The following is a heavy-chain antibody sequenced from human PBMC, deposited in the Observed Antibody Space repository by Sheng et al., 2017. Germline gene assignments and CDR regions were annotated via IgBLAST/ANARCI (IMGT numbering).Heavy chain of an antibody. Sequence: QVQLVQSGAEVKKPGSSVKVSCKASGGTFSTYAFSWVRQAPGQGLEWVGGIIPVFGTATYAQNFQGRVTITADESTSTVYMELSSLRSEDTAVYYCARGGGAARPFLVWGQGTLVTVSS. CDR1: GGTFSTYA. CDR3: ARGGGAARPFLV. V-gene: IGHV1-69*01. J-gene: IGHJ4*02. CDR2: IIPVFGTA. D-gene: IGHD6-6*01.